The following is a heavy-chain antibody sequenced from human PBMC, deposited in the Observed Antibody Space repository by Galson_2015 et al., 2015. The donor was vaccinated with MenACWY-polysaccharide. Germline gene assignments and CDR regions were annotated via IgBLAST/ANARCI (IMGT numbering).Heavy chain of an antibody. D-gene: IGHD3-22*01. CDR3: TRFSAYCHDSSGSFDAF. CDR1: GFNFGDYG. V-gene: IGHV3-49*03. J-gene: IGHJ3*01. Sequence: SLRLSCAASGFNFGDYGVIWIRQAPGKGLEWISLIRSKAYGGAPESAASVQGRFTMSRDDSKRIAYLQMNSLNTEDTAVYYCTRFSAYCHDSSGSFDAF. CDR2: IRSKAYGGAP.